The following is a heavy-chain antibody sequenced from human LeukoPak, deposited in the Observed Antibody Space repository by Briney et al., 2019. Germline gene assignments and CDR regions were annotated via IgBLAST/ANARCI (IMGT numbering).Heavy chain of an antibody. CDR1: GYTFTSYG. J-gene: IGHJ6*03. V-gene: IGHV1-18*01. D-gene: IGHD3-3*01. CDR2: ISAYNGNT. CDR3: ARDCNFWSGYVGLVDASAPPYYMDV. Sequence: ASVKVSYKASGYTFTSYGISWVRQAPGQGLEWMGWISAYNGNTNYAQKLQGRVTMTTDTSTSTAYMELRSLRSDDTAVYYCARDCNFWSGYVGLVDASAPPYYMDVWGKGTTVTVSS.